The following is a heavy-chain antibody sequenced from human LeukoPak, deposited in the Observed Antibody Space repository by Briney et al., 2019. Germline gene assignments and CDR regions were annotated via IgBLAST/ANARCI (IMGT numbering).Heavy chain of an antibody. V-gene: IGHV4-4*07. CDR3: ARGTDYYDVDV. CDR1: GGSISSYY. CDR2: IYTSGST. J-gene: IGHJ6*02. Sequence: RPSETQSLTCTVSGGSISSYYWSWIRQPAGKGLEWIGRIYTSGSTNYNPSLKSRVTMSVDTSKNQFSLKLRSVTAADTAVYYCARGTDYYDVDVWGQGTTVTVSS.